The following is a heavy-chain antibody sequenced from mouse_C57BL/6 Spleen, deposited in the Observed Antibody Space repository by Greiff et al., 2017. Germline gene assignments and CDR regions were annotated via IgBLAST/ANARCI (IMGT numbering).Heavy chain of an antibody. CDR1: GFNIKDYY. CDR3: ARSPSSGYAMDY. V-gene: IGHV14-2*01. J-gene: IGHJ4*01. Sequence: VQLQQSGAELVKPGASVKLSCTASGFNIKDYYMHWVKQRTEQGLEWIGRIDPEDGETKYAPKFQGKATITADTSSNTADLQLSSLTSEDTAAYYCARSPSSGYAMDYWGQGTSVTVSS. D-gene: IGHD3-2*02. CDR2: IDPEDGET.